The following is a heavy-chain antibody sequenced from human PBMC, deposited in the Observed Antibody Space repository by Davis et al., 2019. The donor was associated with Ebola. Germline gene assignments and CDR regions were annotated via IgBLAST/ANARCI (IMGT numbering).Heavy chain of an antibody. CDR1: GFSLSTRGMC. D-gene: IGHD5-18*01. Sequence: SGPTLVKPTQTLTLTCTFSGFSLSTRGMCVSWIRQPPGKALEWLARIDWDDDKYYSTSLKARLAISKDTSKNQVVLSMTNMDPVDTATYYCARCRCSYGRGEADYWGQGALVTVSS. CDR3: ARCRCSYGRGEADY. J-gene: IGHJ4*02. V-gene: IGHV2-70*11. CDR2: IDWDDDK.